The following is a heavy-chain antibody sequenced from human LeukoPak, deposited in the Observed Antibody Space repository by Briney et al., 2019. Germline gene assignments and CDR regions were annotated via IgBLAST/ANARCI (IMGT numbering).Heavy chain of an antibody. CDR2: IYYSGST. D-gene: IGHD5-12*01. J-gene: IGHJ2*01. V-gene: IGHV4-39*01. CDR1: GGPISSSSYY. Sequence: SETLSLTCTVSGGPISSSSYYWGWIRQPPGKGLEWIGSIYYSGSTYYNPSLKSRVTISVDTSKNQFSLKLSSVTAADTAVYYCARPGSDGFYSGYDYWYFDLWGRGTLVTVSS. CDR3: ARPGSDGFYSGYDYWYFDL.